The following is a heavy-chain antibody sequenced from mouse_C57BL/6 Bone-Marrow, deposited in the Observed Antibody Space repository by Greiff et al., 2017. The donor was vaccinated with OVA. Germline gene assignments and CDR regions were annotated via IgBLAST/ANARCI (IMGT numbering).Heavy chain of an antibody. D-gene: IGHD2-12*01. J-gene: IGHJ2*01. Sequence: EVQLQQSGAELVRPGASVQLSCTASGFNIKDDYMHWVKQRPEQGLEWIGWIDPENGDTEYASKFQGKATITADTSSNTAYLQLSSLTSEDTAVYYCTTPYYSLFDYWGQGTTLTVSS. V-gene: IGHV14-4*01. CDR3: TTPYYSLFDY. CDR1: GFNIKDDY. CDR2: IDPENGDT.